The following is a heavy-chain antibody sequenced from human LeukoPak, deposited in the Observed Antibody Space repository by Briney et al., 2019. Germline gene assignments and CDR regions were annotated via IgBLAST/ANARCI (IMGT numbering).Heavy chain of an antibody. CDR2: ITHEGGDA. Sequence: PGGSLRLSCAGSGFTFSAHWMHWVRQGPGKGLVWVARITHEGGDANYADSVKGRFTISRDNANKVLYLEMNSLTADDTGVYYCARVLTYFDLRGQGTLVTVSS. CDR1: GFTFSAHW. CDR3: ARVLTYFDL. V-gene: IGHV3-74*01. J-gene: IGHJ4*02. D-gene: IGHD3-9*01.